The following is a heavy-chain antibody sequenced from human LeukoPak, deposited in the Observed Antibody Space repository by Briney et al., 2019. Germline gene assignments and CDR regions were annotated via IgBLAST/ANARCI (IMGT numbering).Heavy chain of an antibody. V-gene: IGHV3-48*01. J-gene: IGHJ3*02. CDR1: GFTFSSYS. Sequence: GGSLRLSCAASGFTFSSYSMNWVRQAPGKGLEWVSYISSSSSTIYYADSVKGRFTISRDNAKNSLYLQMNSLRAEDTAVYYCARDQEGNGAFDIWGQGAMVTVSS. CDR3: ARDQEGNGAFDI. D-gene: IGHD2-8*01. CDR2: ISSSSSTI.